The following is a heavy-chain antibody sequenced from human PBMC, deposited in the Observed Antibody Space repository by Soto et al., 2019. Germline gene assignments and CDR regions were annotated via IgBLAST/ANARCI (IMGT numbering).Heavy chain of an antibody. CDR3: ARYTFGHDREYYYGMDV. V-gene: IGHV4-30-4*01. CDR2: IFHSGSA. CDR1: GASISSSAYY. J-gene: IGHJ6*02. Sequence: PSETLSLTCTVSGASISSSAYYWSWVRQPPGKGLEWIGYIFHSGSAYYNPSLKSRVTISVDTSKNQFSLKLTSVTAADTAVFYCARYTFGHDREYYYGMDVWGQGTTVTVSS. D-gene: IGHD3-10*02.